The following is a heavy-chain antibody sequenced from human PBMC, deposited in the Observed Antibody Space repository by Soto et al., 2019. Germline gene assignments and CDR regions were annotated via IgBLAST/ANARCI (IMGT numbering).Heavy chain of an antibody. Sequence: SESLSLTCTVSTDSSSFTNSYWGWIRQPPGKGLQWIGSSSYNGGTFYNPSLKGRVVISFDTSKKQSSLQVTSVTAADTAVYFCARHRIEVVWRGFDFWGQGSPVTVSS. J-gene: IGHJ4*02. D-gene: IGHD3-10*01. CDR3: ARHRIEVVWRGFDF. V-gene: IGHV4-39*01. CDR1: TDSSSFTNSY. CDR2: SSYNGGT.